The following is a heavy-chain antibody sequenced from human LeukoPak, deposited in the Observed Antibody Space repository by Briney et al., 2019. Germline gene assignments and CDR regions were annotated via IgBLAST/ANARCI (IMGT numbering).Heavy chain of an antibody. Sequence: SQTPSLTCAISGDSVSSNSAAWNWIRQSPSRDLEWLGRTYYRSKWSTYYAVSVKSRISINRDTSKNQISLQLNSVTPEDTAVYYCARSTGPIDYWGQGTLVTVSS. CDR1: GDSVSSNSAA. CDR3: ARSTGPIDY. CDR2: TYYRSKWST. V-gene: IGHV6-1*01. D-gene: IGHD1-1*01. J-gene: IGHJ4*02.